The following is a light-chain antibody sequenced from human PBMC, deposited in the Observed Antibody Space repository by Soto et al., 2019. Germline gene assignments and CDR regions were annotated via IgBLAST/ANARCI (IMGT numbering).Light chain of an antibody. J-gene: IGLJ1*01. CDR2: SNN. V-gene: IGLV1-44*01. Sequence: QAVVTQPPSTSGTPGQRVTISCSGSSSNIGSNTVNWYQHLPGTAPKLLIYSNNQRPSGVPDRFSGSKSGTSASLAVSGLQSEDEADYYCAAWDGSLRGYVFGTGTKVTVL. CDR1: SSNIGSNT. CDR3: AAWDGSLRGYV.